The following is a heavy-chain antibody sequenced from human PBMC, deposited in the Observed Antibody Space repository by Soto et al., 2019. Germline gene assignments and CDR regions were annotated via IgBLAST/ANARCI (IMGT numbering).Heavy chain of an antibody. V-gene: IGHV3-23*01. D-gene: IGHD4-17*01. J-gene: IGHJ2*01. CDR1: GFTFSTYG. CDR3: AKAEYYGGNWYFDL. CDR2: ITGSGASK. Sequence: EVQLLESEGGLVQPGGSLRLSCAASGFTFSTYGMNWVRQAPGKGLEWVSGITGSGASKYYADSVKGRFTISRDNAKNTLYLQMNSLRAEDTAVYYCAKAEYYGGNWYFDLWGRGTLVTGSS.